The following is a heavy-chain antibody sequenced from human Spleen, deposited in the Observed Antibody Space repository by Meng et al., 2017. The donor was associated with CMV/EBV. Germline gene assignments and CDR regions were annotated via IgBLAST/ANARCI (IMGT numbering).Heavy chain of an antibody. CDR2: INPNSGGT. CDR3: ARGTDYYDSSGYYPDY. Sequence: ASVKVSCKASGYTFSDYYMHWVRQAPGQGLEWMGWINPNSGGTNYAQKFQGRVIMTRDTSISTAYMEVGGLSSDDTAVYYCARGTDYYDSSGYYPDYWGQGTLVTVSS. CDR1: GYTFSDYY. V-gene: IGHV1-2*02. J-gene: IGHJ4*02. D-gene: IGHD3-22*01.